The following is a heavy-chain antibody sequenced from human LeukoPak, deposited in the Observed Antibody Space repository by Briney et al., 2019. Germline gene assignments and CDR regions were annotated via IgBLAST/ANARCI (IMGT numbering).Heavy chain of an antibody. CDR2: ITGSGGST. CDR3: ARGGPTGYNPFDY. Sequence: GGSLRLSCAASGFTFSSFAMSWVRQAPGKGLEWVSSITGSGGSTYNADSVKGRFTISRDDSKNTLFLQMNSLRPEDTGVYYCARGGPTGYNPFDYWGQGTLVTVSS. CDR1: GFTFSSFA. V-gene: IGHV3-23*01. D-gene: IGHD5-18*01. J-gene: IGHJ4*02.